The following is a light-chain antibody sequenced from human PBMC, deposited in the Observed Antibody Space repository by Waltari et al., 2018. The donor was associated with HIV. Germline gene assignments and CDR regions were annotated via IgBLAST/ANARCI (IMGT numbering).Light chain of an antibody. V-gene: IGKV3-15*01. CDR1: QSVYNN. J-gene: IGKJ2*01. CDR3: QQYHNWPQT. CDR2: GTS. Sequence: EIVMTQFPPLLPLSPGASAPPSCRASQSVYNNLAWYQQKNGQAPRLLIYGTSTRATDIPDRFSGSGSGTEFTLTVSSLQSGDFAVYYCQQYHNWPQTFGRGTKVEIK.